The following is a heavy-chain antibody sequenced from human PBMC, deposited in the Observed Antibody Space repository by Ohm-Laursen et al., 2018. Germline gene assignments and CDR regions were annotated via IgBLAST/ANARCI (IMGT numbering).Heavy chain of an antibody. J-gene: IGHJ6*02. CDR2: IYYSGST. CDR1: GGSISSSSYY. V-gene: IGHV4-39*02. CDR3: ARDLVLTAGLDYYYGMDV. D-gene: IGHD2-8*01. Sequence: SETLSLTCTVSGGSISSSSYYWGWIRQPPGKGLEWIGSIYYSGSTYYNPSLKSRVTISVDPSKNQFSLKLSSVTAADTAVYYCARDLVLTAGLDYYYGMDVWGQGTTVTVSS.